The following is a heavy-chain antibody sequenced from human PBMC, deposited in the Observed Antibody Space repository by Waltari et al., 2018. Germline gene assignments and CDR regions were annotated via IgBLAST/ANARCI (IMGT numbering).Heavy chain of an antibody. CDR2: IIPSLGIA. J-gene: IGHJ4*02. CDR1: GGTFSSYA. D-gene: IGHD3-22*01. CDR3: AGGEGYYYDSSGCDDY. Sequence: QVQLVQSGAEVKKPGSSVKVSCKASGGTFSSYAISWVRQAPGQGLEWMGGIIPSLGIANYAQKFQGRGAITADKSTSTAYMELSSLRSEDTAVYYCAGGEGYYYDSSGCDDYWGQGTLVTVSS. V-gene: IGHV1-69*10.